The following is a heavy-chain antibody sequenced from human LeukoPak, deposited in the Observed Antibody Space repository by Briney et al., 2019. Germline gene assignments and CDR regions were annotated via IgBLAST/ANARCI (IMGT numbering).Heavy chain of an antibody. D-gene: IGHD6-13*01. CDR1: GYTFTDYF. Sequence: ASVKVSCKASGYTFTDYFMHWVRLAPGQGLEWMGWINPSSGGTNYAQKFQGRVTMTRDTSISTAYMELSRLRSDDTAVYYCARVPAPGYSSSWYTYYYYGMDVWGQGTTVTVSS. V-gene: IGHV1-2*02. CDR2: INPSSGGT. J-gene: IGHJ6*02. CDR3: ARVPAPGYSSSWYTYYYYGMDV.